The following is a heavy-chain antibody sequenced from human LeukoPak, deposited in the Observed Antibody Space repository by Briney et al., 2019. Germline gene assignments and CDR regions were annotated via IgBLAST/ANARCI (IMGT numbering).Heavy chain of an antibody. CDR3: AGDGVVVVAATLDY. D-gene: IGHD2-15*01. V-gene: IGHV3-21*01. CDR1: GGSISSYY. CDR2: ISSSSSYI. Sequence: ETLSLTCTVSGGSISSYYWSWIRQPAGKGLEWVSSISSSSSYIYYADSVKGRFTISRDNAKNSLYLQMNSLRAEDTAVYYCAGDGVVVVAATLDYWGQGTLVTVSS. J-gene: IGHJ4*02.